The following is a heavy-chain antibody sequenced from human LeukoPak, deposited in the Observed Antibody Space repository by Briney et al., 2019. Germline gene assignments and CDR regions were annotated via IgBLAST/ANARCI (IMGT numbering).Heavy chain of an antibody. CDR2: IKQDGSEK. CDR3: ARDNNWSSDY. J-gene: IGHJ4*02. V-gene: IGHV3-7*03. D-gene: IGHD1-20*01. Sequence: PGGSLRLSCAASGFTFSSYAMHWVRQAPGKGLEWVANIKQDGSEKYYVGSVKGRFTISRDNAKNSLYLQMNSLRAEDTAVYYCARDNNWSSDYWGQGTLVTVSS. CDR1: GFTFSSYA.